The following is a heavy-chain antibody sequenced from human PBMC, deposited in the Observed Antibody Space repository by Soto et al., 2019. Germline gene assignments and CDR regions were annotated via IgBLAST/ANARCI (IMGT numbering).Heavy chain of an antibody. CDR1: GFSLNNPKMG. CDR3: ARVFKGLDS. CDR2: IFSDDEK. Sequence: GSGPTLVNPTETLTLTCTVSGFSLNNPKMGVTWIRQPPGKALEWLAHIFSDDEKSYSPSLKRRLTISKDTSKSQVVLTMTDMDPVDKATYYCARVFKGLDSWGQGALVTVSS. V-gene: IGHV2-26*02. D-gene: IGHD2-15*01. J-gene: IGHJ4*02.